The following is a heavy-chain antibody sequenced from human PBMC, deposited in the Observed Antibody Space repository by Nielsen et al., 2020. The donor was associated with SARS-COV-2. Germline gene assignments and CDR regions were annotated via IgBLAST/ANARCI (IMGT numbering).Heavy chain of an antibody. V-gene: IGHV4-31*03. D-gene: IGHD6-19*01. CDR2: RHYTGNT. J-gene: IGHJ5*02. CDR1: GGSFSSGGSS. Sequence: SETLSLTYSVSGGSFSSGGSSYSWIRQHPGKGLEWIGLRHYTGNTYYNPSLQSRLFISVDTSKNQFSLRLSSVTAADTAVYYCATGAGWFDPWGQGTRVTVSS. CDR3: ATGAGWFDP.